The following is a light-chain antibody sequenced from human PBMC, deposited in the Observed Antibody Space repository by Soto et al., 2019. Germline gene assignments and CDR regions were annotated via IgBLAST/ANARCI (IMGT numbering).Light chain of an antibody. Sequence: EIVLTQSPATLSLSPGERATLSCRASQSVSSYLAGYHQKPGQAPSLLIYDTSNRATGIPARFSGSGSGTDFTLTISRLEPEDFAVYYCQQHSNSPPLTFGGGTKVEIK. V-gene: IGKV3-11*01. CDR1: QSVSSY. J-gene: IGKJ4*01. CDR2: DTS. CDR3: QQHSNSPPLT.